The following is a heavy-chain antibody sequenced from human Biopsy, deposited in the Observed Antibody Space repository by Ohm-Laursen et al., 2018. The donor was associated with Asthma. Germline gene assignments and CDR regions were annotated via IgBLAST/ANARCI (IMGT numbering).Heavy chain of an antibody. CDR2: ITDTSRCI. CDR3: ARDGPELPTELDY. V-gene: IGHV3-11*06. J-gene: IGHJ4*02. D-gene: IGHD1-14*01. CDR1: GFTFGDYW. Sequence: GSLRLSCAASGFTFGDYWMSWVRQVPGKGLEWVSSITDTSRCIKYADSVKGRFTISRDNAKNSLYLQMNSLRAEDTAVYYCARDGPELPTELDYWGPGTLVTVSS.